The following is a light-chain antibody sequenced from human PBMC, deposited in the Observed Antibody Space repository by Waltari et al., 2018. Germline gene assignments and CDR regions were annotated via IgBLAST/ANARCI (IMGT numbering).Light chain of an antibody. J-gene: IGKJ3*01. CDR2: DAS. CDR1: QSFGGS. Sequence: DIQMTQSPSTLSASVGDRVTITCRPSQSFGGSLAWFQQKPGKAPKLLIYDASTLEPGVPSRFSGSGSGTEFTLTVSSLQPDDFATYCCQQYNNFPFTFGPGTTV. V-gene: IGKV1-5*01. CDR3: QQYNNFPFT.